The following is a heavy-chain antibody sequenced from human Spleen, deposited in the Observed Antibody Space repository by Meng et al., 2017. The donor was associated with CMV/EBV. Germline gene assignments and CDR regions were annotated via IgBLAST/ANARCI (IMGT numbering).Heavy chain of an antibody. Sequence: GGSLRLSCAASGFTFSNYWMTWVRRAPGKGLEWVATIKEDGSEKHYVDSMKGRFTISRDNAKNSLHLQLNSLRDDDTAVYYCARRLALFDYWGQGTLVTVSS. J-gene: IGHJ4*02. CDR1: GFTFSNYW. CDR3: ARRLALFDY. D-gene: IGHD6-19*01. V-gene: IGHV3-7*01. CDR2: IKEDGSEK.